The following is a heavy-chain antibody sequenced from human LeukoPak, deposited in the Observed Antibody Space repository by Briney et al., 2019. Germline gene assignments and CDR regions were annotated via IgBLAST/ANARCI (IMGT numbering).Heavy chain of an antibody. CDR1: GGTFSSYA. V-gene: IGHV1-69*05. J-gene: IGHJ4*02. Sequence: SVKVSCKASGGTFSSYAISWVRQAPGQGLEWMGRIIPIFGTANYAQKFQGRVTITTDESTSTAYMELSSLRSEDTAVYYCAREGYVDTARGIIDYWGQGTLVTVSS. D-gene: IGHD5-18*01. CDR3: AREGYVDTARGIIDY. CDR2: IIPIFGTA.